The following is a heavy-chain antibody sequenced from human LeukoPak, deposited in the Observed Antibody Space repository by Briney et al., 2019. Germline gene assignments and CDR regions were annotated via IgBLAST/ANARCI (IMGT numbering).Heavy chain of an antibody. CDR3: ASGGMVRGLGYYMDV. J-gene: IGHJ6*03. V-gene: IGHV1-69*05. D-gene: IGHD3-10*01. CDR2: IIPIFGTA. Sequence: SVKVSCKASGGTFSSYAISWVRQAPGQGLEWMGRIIPIFGTANYAQKFQGRVTITTDESTSTAYMELSRLRSEDTAVYYCASGGMVRGLGYYMDVWGKGTTVTVSS. CDR1: GGTFSSYA.